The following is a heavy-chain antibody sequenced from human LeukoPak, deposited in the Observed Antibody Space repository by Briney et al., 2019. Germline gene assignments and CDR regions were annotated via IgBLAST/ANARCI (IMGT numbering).Heavy chain of an antibody. CDR3: AKKRSGYYSAIDY. CDR1: GFTFTNYA. Sequence: GGSLRLSCAASGFTFTNYAMSWVRQAPGKGLEWVSVISASGGNTDYADSVKGRFTISRDNSKNTLYLQMNSLRAEDTAIYYCAKKRSGYYSAIDYWGQGTLVTVSS. D-gene: IGHD3-22*01. CDR2: ISASGGNT. J-gene: IGHJ4*02. V-gene: IGHV3-23*01.